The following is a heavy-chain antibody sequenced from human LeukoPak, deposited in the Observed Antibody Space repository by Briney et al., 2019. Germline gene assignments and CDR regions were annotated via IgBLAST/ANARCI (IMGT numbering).Heavy chain of an antibody. V-gene: IGHV3-23*01. CDR3: ARDRDSSGYYSSIVFDY. D-gene: IGHD3-22*01. CDR2: ISGNGDST. J-gene: IGHJ4*02. Sequence: GGSLRLSCAGSGFTFRSYAMSWVRQAPGKGLEWVSAISGNGDSTYYADSVKGRFTISRDNSKNTLYLQMNSLRAEDTAVYYCARDRDSSGYYSSIVFDYWGQGTLVTVSS. CDR1: GFTFRSYA.